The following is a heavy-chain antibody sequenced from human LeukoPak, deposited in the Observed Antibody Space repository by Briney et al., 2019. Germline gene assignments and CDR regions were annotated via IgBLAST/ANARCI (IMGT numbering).Heavy chain of an antibody. V-gene: IGHV4-4*07. CDR1: GGSISSYY. CDR3: ARVGAVAGNDAFDI. D-gene: IGHD6-19*01. J-gene: IGHJ3*02. CDR2: IYTSGST. Sequence: SETLSLTCTVSGGSISSYYWSWIRQPAGKGLEWIGRIYTSGSTNYNPSLKSRVTMSVDTSKNQFSLKLSSVTAADTAVYYCARVGAVAGNDAFDIWGQGTMVTVSS.